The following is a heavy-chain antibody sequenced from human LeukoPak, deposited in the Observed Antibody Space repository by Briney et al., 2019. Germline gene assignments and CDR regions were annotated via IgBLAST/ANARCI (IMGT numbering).Heavy chain of an antibody. D-gene: IGHD3-10*01. J-gene: IGHJ6*03. V-gene: IGHV4-34*01. CDR3: ATTRGVITLDGYHYYIDV. CDR1: GGSFSDFY. CDR2: INHSGNT. Sequence: SETLSLSCAVYGGSFSDFYLTWIRQPPGKGLEWVGEINHSGNTKYNPSLKSRVTILLDTSKNQFSLKVRSVTAADTAVYYCATTRGVITLDGYHYYIDVWGKGTTVTVSS.